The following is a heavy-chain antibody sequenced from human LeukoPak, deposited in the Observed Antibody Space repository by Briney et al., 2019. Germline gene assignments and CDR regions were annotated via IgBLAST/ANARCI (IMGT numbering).Heavy chain of an antibody. V-gene: IGHV1-46*01. Sequence: ASVKVSCKASGYTFINSYIPRMRQAPGQGLEWMGVIYPSDGRTTYARKVLGRVTMTRDTSTSTVHMQLSSLRSEDTAVYYCATDGGHWDFDHWGQGTLVTVSS. CDR1: GYTFINSY. J-gene: IGHJ4*02. CDR3: ATDGGHWDFDH. D-gene: IGHD7-27*01. CDR2: IYPSDGRT.